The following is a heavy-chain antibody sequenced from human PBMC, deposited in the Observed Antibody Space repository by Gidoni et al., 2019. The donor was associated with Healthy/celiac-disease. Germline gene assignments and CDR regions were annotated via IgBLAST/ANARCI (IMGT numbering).Heavy chain of an antibody. CDR1: GFTFSSYS. Sequence: EVQLVESGGGLVKPGGSLRLSCAASGFTFSSYSINWVRQAPGKGLEWVSSISSSSSYIYYADSVKGRFTISRDNAKNSLYLQMNSLRAEDTAVYYCARNGAVGGSGSYSTDDHYYYGMDVWGQGTTVTVSS. D-gene: IGHD3-10*01. J-gene: IGHJ6*02. V-gene: IGHV3-21*01. CDR2: ISSSSSYI. CDR3: ARNGAVGGSGSYSTDDHYYYGMDV.